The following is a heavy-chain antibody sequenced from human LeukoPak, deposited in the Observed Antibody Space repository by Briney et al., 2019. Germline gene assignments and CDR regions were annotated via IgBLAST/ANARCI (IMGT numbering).Heavy chain of an antibody. J-gene: IGHJ6*03. CDR2: IIPMFGTT. CDR1: GGTFSSYA. Sequence: GASVKVSCKASGGTFSSYAISWVRQAPGQGLEWMGGIIPMFGTTNYAQKFQGRDTITADKSTSTAYIELSSLRSEDTAVYYCASGVSTVTPWYYYYMDVWGKGTTVTVSS. CDR3: ASGVSTVTPWYYYYMDV. V-gene: IGHV1-69*06. D-gene: IGHD4-17*01.